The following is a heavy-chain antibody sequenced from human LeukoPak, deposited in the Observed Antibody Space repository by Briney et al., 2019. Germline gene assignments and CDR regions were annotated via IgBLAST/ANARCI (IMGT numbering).Heavy chain of an antibody. CDR1: GYTFTGYY. CDR2: INPNSGGT. CDR3: ARGRDIVVVPAAMGGLGY. Sequence: ASVKVSCKASGYTFTGYYMHWVRQAPGQGLEWMGWINPNSGGTNYAQKFQGRVTMTRDTSISTAYMELSSLRSEDTAVYYCARGRDIVVVPAAMGGLGYWGQGTLVTVSS. J-gene: IGHJ4*02. V-gene: IGHV1-2*02. D-gene: IGHD2-2*01.